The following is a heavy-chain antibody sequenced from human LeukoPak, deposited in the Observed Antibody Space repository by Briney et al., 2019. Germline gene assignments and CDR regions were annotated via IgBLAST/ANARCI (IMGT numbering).Heavy chain of an antibody. CDR1: GFTFSGYW. CDR2: IDNDGHGI. J-gene: IGHJ6*03. Sequence: GGSLRLSCAASGFTFSGYWMHWVRQGPKKGLELVSRIDNDGHGILYADSVKGRFTASRDNAKNTLYQQMNSLRFEDTAVYYCATGGGWVPSFGVVTHIDVWGKGTTVTVSS. V-gene: IGHV3-74*03. D-gene: IGHD3-3*01. CDR3: ATGGGWVPSFGVVTHIDV.